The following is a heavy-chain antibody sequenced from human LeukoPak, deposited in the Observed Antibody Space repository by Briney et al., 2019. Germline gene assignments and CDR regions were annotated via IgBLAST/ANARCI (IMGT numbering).Heavy chain of an antibody. Sequence: ASVKVSCKASGYSFSRYGINWVRQAHGQGLEWMGWINPNSGGTNYAQKFQGRVTMTRGTSISTAYMELSRLRSDDTAVYYCASAVAGTSVDFQHWGQGTLVTVSS. CDR3: ASAVAGTSVDFQH. CDR1: GYSFSRYG. J-gene: IGHJ1*01. V-gene: IGHV1-2*02. CDR2: INPNSGGT. D-gene: IGHD6-19*01.